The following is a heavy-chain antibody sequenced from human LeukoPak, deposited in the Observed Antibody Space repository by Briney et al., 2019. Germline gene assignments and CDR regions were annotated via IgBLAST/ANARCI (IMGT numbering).Heavy chain of an antibody. CDR2: IKQDGSAK. CDR1: GFTFSSYW. V-gene: IGHV3-7*03. Sequence: GGSLRLSCAASGFTFSSYWMTWVRQAPGKGLAWVANIKQDGSAKYYMDSVKGRFAISRDNAKNSLYLHTHSLRAEDTAIYYCARLKLGYWYFDLWGRGTLLTVSS. D-gene: IGHD7-27*01. J-gene: IGHJ2*01. CDR3: ARLKLGYWYFDL.